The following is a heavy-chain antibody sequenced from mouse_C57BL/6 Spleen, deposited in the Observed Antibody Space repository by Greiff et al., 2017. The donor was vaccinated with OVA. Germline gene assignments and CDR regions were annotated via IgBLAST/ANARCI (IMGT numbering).Heavy chain of an antibody. D-gene: IGHD2-5*01. Sequence: QVQLKQPGAELVKPGASVKLSCKASGYTFTSYWMQWVKQRPGQGLEWIGEIDPSDSYTNYNQKFKGKATLTVDTSSSTAYMQLSSLTSEDSAVYYCARGGIYSKAFDYWGQGTTLTVSS. CDR1: GYTFTSYW. CDR2: IDPSDSYT. J-gene: IGHJ2*01. V-gene: IGHV1-50*01. CDR3: ARGGIYSKAFDY.